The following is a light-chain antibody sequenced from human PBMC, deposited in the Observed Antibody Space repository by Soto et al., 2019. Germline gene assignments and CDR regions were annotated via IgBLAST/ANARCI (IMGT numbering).Light chain of an antibody. V-gene: IGLV1-40*01. CDR3: QSYDSALNVYV. J-gene: IGLJ1*01. CDR2: DDD. Sequence: QSVLTQPPSVSGAPGQRVTISCTGVSSNVEPPDAVHWYQHLSGTIPKLLIYDDDVRPSGVPDRFSASKSGTSASLVIAGLQDEDEGDYYCQSYDSALNVYVFGTGTKVTVL. CDR1: SSNVEPPDA.